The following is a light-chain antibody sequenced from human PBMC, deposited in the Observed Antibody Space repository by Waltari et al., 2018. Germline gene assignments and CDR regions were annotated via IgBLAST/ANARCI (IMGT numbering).Light chain of an antibody. CDR2: AAS. V-gene: IGKV1-39*01. J-gene: IGKJ5*01. CDR3: QQSYSTLIT. Sequence: DIQMTQSPSSLSASVGDRVTITCRESQSISSYLNWYQQKPGKAPKLLIYAASSLQGGVPSRFSGRGSWTDFTLSISSLQAEDFATYYCQQSYSTLITFGQGTRLEIK. CDR1: QSISSY.